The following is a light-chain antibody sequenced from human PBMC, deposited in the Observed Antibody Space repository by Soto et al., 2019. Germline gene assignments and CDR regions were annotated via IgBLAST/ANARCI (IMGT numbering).Light chain of an antibody. CDR3: QQYSNLIT. CDR2: DAS. Sequence: IQMTHSPSSLSASVGGRVTISCQASQDISNYLNWYQQKLGKAPKILIYDASNLETGVPSRFSGSASGTDFTFTISSLQPDDIATYYCQQYSNLITFGQGTRLEIK. CDR1: QDISNY. V-gene: IGKV1-33*01. J-gene: IGKJ5*01.